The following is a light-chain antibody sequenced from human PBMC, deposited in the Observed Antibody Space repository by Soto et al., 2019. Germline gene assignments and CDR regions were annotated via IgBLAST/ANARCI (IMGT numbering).Light chain of an antibody. CDR1: HSVSSTS. V-gene: IGKV3-20*01. J-gene: IGKJ2*01. CDR3: QQYGSSPYT. Sequence: EIVLTQSPGTLSLSPGERATLSCGASHSVSSTSLAWYQQKPGQAPRLLIYSSSSRATGIPDRFSGSGSGTDFTLTISRLEPEDFAVYFCQQYGSSPYTFGQGTKLDIK. CDR2: SSS.